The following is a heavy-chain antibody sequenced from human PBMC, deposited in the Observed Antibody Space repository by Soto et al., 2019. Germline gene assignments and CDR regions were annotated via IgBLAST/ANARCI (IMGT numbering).Heavy chain of an antibody. CDR3: ASSGVVVVAATRPYYYGMDD. CDR2: IIPIFGTA. D-gene: IGHD2-15*01. J-gene: IGHJ6*02. Sequence: QVQLVQSGAEVKKPGSSVKVSCKASGGTFSSYAISWVRQAPGQGLEWMGGIIPIFGTANYAQKFQGRVTITADESTSTAYMELSSLRSEDTAVYYCASSGVVVVAATRPYYYGMDDWGQGTTVTVSS. CDR1: GGTFSSYA. V-gene: IGHV1-69*01.